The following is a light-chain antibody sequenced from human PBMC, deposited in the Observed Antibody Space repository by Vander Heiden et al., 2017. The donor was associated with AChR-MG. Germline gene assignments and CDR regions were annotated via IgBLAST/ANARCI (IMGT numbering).Light chain of an antibody. V-gene: IGKV3D-15*01. Sequence: EIVMTQSPATLSVSPGERATLSCRTSQSVSSSNLAWYQQKPGQAPRLLIHGTSTRATDIPARFSGSGSGTEFTLTISSLQSEDIAVYYCQQDNNWPLTFGGRTKVEIK. CDR3: QQDNNWPLT. J-gene: IGKJ4*01. CDR1: QSVSSSN. CDR2: GTS.